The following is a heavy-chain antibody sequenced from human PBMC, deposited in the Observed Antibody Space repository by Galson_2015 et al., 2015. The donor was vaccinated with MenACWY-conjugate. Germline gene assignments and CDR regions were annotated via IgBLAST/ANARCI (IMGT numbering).Heavy chain of an antibody. D-gene: IGHD2-15*01. CDR2: FDAEDGKT. Sequence: SVKVSCKVSGHSLSDLSMHWVRQAPGRGLEWMGGFDAEDGKTIYAEKFQGRVTTTEDTSTDTVYMELTSLTSEDTAVYFCAIVRMGYCHGGTCYGLDVWGQGTTVTVSS. J-gene: IGHJ6*02. CDR3: AIVRMGYCHGGTCYGLDV. V-gene: IGHV1-24*01. CDR1: GHSLSDLS.